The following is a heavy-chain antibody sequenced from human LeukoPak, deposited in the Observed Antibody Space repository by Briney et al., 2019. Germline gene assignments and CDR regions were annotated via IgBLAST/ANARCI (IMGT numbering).Heavy chain of an antibody. D-gene: IGHD2-2*01. CDR2: ISGSGGST. CDR1: GFTFSSYA. V-gene: IGHV3-23*01. Sequence: PGGSLRLSCAASGFTFSSYAMSWVRQAPGKGLEWVSAISGSGGSTYYADSVKGRFTTSRDNSKNTLYLQMNSLRAEDTAVYYCAKEGCSSTSCYFYYYYYMDVWGKGTTVTVSS. CDR3: AKEGCSSTSCYFYYYYYMDV. J-gene: IGHJ6*03.